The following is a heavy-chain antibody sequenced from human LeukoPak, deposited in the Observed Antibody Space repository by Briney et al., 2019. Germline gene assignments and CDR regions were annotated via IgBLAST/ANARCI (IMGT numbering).Heavy chain of an antibody. CDR1: GFTFSSYS. D-gene: IGHD2-21*01. CDR2: ISSSSSTI. V-gene: IGHV3-48*01. Sequence: PGGSLRFSCAASGFTFSSYSMNWVRQAPGKGLEWVSYISSSSSTIYYADSVKGRFTISRDNAKNSLYLQMNSLRAEDTAVYYCARRRRDCYDYWGQGTLVTVSS. J-gene: IGHJ4*02. CDR3: ARRRRDCYDY.